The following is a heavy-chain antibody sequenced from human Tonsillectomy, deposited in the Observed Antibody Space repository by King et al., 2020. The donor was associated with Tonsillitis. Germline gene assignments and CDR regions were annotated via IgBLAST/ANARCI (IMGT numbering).Heavy chain of an antibody. D-gene: IGHD3-22*01. CDR2: ISGSGSRT. Sequence: VQLVESGGNLIQPGGSLRLSCAASGFTFSSYAMSWVRQGPGKGLQWVSGISGSGSRTNYADSVKGRFTISRDNSKNTLYLQMNSLRAEDTALYYCAKGDYYDSSGYELFDYWGQGTLVTVSS. J-gene: IGHJ4*02. V-gene: IGHV3-23*04. CDR3: AKGDYYDSSGYELFDY. CDR1: GFTFSSYA.